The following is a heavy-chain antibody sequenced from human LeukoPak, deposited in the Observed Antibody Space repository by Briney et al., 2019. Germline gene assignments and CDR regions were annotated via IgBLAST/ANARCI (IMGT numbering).Heavy chain of an antibody. V-gene: IGHV3-21*06. CDR1: GFTFSSYS. CDR2: ISSGSSYI. Sequence: PGGSLRLSCAASGFTFSSYSMDWVRQAPGKGLEWGSSISSGSSYIYYAESMKDRFTISRDNAKTSLYLQMNSLRAEDTALYYCARGIGGGYKYEKDDAFDIWGQGTMVTVSS. D-gene: IGHD5-24*01. J-gene: IGHJ3*02. CDR3: ARGIGGGYKYEKDDAFDI.